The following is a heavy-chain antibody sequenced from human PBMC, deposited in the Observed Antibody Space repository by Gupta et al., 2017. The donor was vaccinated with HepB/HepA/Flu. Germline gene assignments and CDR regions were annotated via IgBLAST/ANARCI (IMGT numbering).Heavy chain of an antibody. J-gene: IGHJ4*02. V-gene: IGHV3-48*03. CDR3: ARVSGYSYAVEYYFDY. CDR2: ISSSGSTI. D-gene: IGHD5-18*01. Sequence: EVQLVESGGGLVQPGGSLRLSCAASGFTFSSYEMNWVRQAPGKGLEWVSYISSSGSTIYYADSVKGRFTISRDNAKNSLYLQMNSLRAEDTAVYYCARVSGYSYAVEYYFDYWGQGTLVTVSS. CDR1: GFTFSSYE.